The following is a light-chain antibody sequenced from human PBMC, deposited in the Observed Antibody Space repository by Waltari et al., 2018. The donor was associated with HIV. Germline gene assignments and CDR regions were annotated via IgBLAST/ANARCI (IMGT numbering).Light chain of an antibody. Sequence: QLVLTQSPSASASLGASVKLTCTLSSGHSTYAIAWHQQQPEKGPRYLMKVNSDGSHSKGDGIPDRFSGSSSGSERYLIISSLQSEEEADYYCQTWGTGIRVFGGGTKLTVL. CDR1: SGHSTYA. CDR3: QTWGTGIRV. J-gene: IGLJ3*02. V-gene: IGLV4-69*01. CDR2: VNSDGSH.